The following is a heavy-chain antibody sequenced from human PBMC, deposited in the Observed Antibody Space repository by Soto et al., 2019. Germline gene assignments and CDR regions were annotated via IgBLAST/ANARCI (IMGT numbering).Heavy chain of an antibody. CDR1: GFTFSTYA. J-gene: IGHJ5*02. D-gene: IGHD6-6*01. Sequence: EVQLLESGGGLVQPGGSLRLSCAASGFTFSTYAMSWVRQAPGKGLEWVSGISGSGNSTYYADSVKGRFTISRDNSKNTLHLQMNSLRAEDTAVYYCAKGGISQLSPYNWFDPWGQGTLVTVSS. V-gene: IGHV3-23*01. CDR2: ISGSGNST. CDR3: AKGGISQLSPYNWFDP.